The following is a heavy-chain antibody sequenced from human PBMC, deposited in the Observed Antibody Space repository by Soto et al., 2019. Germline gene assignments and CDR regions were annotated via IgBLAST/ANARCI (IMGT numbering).Heavy chain of an antibody. J-gene: IGHJ4*02. CDR3: AITHLRLGEHHY. D-gene: IGHD3-10*01. CDR2: MNPNSGNT. Sequence: QVQLVQSGAEVKKPGASVKVSCKASGYTFTSYDINWVRQATGQGLEWMGWMNPNSGNTGYAQKFQGRITMTRNTTISTAYMELSSLRSEDTAVYYCAITHLRLGEHHYWGQGTLVTVSS. CDR1: GYTFTSYD. V-gene: IGHV1-8*01.